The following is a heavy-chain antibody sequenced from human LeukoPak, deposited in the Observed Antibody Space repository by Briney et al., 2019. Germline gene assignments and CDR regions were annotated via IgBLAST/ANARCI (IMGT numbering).Heavy chain of an antibody. V-gene: IGHV1-18*01. J-gene: IGHJ3*02. D-gene: IGHD2-2*01. CDR3: AREKGYCSSTSCEDAFDI. Sequence: GASVKVSCKASGYTFTSYGISWVRQAPGQGLEWMRWISAYNGNTNYAQKLQGRVTMTTDTSTSTAYMELRSLRSDDTAVYYCAREKGYCSSTSCEDAFDIWGQGTMVTVSS. CDR1: GYTFTSYG. CDR2: ISAYNGNT.